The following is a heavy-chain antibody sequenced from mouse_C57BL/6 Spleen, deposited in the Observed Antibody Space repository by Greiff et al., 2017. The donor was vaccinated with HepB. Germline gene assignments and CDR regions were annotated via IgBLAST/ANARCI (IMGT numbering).Heavy chain of an antibody. Sequence: LQESGAELVRPGASVTLSCKASGYTFTDYEMHWVKQTPVHGLEWIGAIDPETGGTAYNQKFKGKAILTADKSSSTAYMELRSLTSEDSAVYYCTRRTIAYWGQGTLVTVSA. J-gene: IGHJ3*01. CDR3: TRRTIAY. V-gene: IGHV1-15*01. CDR2: IDPETGGT. CDR1: GYTFTDYE.